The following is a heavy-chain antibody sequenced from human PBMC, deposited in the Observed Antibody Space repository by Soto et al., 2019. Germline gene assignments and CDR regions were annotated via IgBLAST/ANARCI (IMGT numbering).Heavy chain of an antibody. CDR3: AMFGIAVADDAIDF. CDR2: IYYSGST. CDR1: GGSISSSSYY. V-gene: IGHV4-39*01. Sequence: PSETLSLTCTVSGGSISSSSYYWGWIRQPPGKGLEWIGSIYYSGSTYYNPSLKSRVTISVDTSKNQFSLKLSSVTAADTAVYYCAMFGIAVADDAIDFWGQGTMVNVSS. D-gene: IGHD6-19*01. J-gene: IGHJ3*01.